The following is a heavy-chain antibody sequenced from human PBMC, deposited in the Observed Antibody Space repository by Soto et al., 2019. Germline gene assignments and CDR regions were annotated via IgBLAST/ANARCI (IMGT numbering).Heavy chain of an antibody. V-gene: IGHV4-59*08. D-gene: IGHD3-9*01. CDR2: ISYSGAT. CDR1: GASISGYH. J-gene: IGHJ4*02. Sequence: PSETLSLTCTVSGASISGYHWSWIRQPPGKGLECLGYISYSGATNYNPSLKRRVTMSIDTSKNQFSLQLNSVTAADTAVYYCARGFAIDWYTYYFDYWGQGPLVTVS. CDR3: ARGFAIDWYTYYFDY.